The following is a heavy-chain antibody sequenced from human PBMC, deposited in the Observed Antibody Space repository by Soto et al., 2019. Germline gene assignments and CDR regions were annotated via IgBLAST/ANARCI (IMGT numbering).Heavy chain of an antibody. CDR1: GYTFPNYG. CDR2: ISAYKTNI. Sequence: RASVKVSWKASGYTFPNYGITWVRQAPGQGLEWMGWISAYKTNIKYAQKFQGRVTLTTDTSTSTAYMELRSLRSDDTAIYYCARDLDGSGAYYTDFWGQGTLVTVSS. CDR3: ARDLDGSGAYYTDF. D-gene: IGHD3-10*01. J-gene: IGHJ4*02. V-gene: IGHV1-18*01.